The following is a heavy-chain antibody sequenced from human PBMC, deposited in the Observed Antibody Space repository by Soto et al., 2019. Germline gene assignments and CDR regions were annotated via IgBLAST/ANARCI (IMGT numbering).Heavy chain of an antibody. D-gene: IGHD6-19*01. CDR2: IDPSDSYT. CDR1: GYSFTSYW. V-gene: IGHV5-10-1*01. CDR3: ARPREAGKYYYGVDV. Sequence: PGESLKISCKGSGYSFTSYWINWVRQMPGKGLEWMGRIDPSDSYTNYNPSFQGHVTISADKSLSTAYLQWSSLKASDTAMYYCARPREAGKYYYGVDVWGQGTTVTVSS. J-gene: IGHJ6*02.